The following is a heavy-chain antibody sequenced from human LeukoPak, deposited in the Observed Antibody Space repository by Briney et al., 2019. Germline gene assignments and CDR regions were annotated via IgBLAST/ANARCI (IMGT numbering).Heavy chain of an antibody. Sequence: PGRSLRLSCAASGFTFDDYAMHWVRQAPGKGLEWVSGISWNSGSIGYADSVKGRFTISRDNAKNSLYLQMNSLRAEDTALYYCAKDSYSYGWMGWFDPWGQGTLVTVSS. CDR1: GFTFDDYA. CDR3: AKDSYSYGWMGWFDP. CDR2: ISWNSGSI. J-gene: IGHJ5*02. V-gene: IGHV3-9*01. D-gene: IGHD5-18*01.